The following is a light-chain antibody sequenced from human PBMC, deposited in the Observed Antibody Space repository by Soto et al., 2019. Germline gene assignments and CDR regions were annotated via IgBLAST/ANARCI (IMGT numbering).Light chain of an antibody. CDR1: ITDIGAYNY. CDR2: GVS. V-gene: IGLV2-14*01. Sequence: QSALTQPASVSGSPGQSITISCTGTITDIGAYNYVSWYQQHPGKAPKLLIYGVSSRPSWVSNRFSGSKSGNAAYLTISGLQADDEAEYYCSSYTSSITHSVFGTGTKV. J-gene: IGLJ1*01. CDR3: SSYTSSITHSV.